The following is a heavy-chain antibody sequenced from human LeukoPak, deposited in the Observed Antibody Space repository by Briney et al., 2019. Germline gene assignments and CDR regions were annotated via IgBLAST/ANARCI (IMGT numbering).Heavy chain of an antibody. CDR3: AKDDSFVVVEYYFDY. V-gene: IGHV3-23*01. CDR1: GFTFSSYA. CDR2: ISGSGGST. Sequence: GGSLRLSCAASGFTFSSYAMSWVRQAPGKGLEWVSAISGSGGSTYYADSVKGRFTISRDNSKNTLYLQMNSLRAEDTAVYYCAKDDSFVVVEYYFDYWGQGTLVTVSS. D-gene: IGHD2-2*01. J-gene: IGHJ4*02.